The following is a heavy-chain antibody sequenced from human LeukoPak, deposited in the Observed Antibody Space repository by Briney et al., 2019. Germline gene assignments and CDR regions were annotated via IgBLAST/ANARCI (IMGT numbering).Heavy chain of an antibody. CDR2: ISYGGSNE. D-gene: IGHD1-26*01. CDR3: AKDLRSYYAFGI. Sequence: AGGSLRLSCAASGFTFSSYGMHWVRQAPGKGLERVALISYGGSNEYYADSVMGRFTVSRDNSKNTLYLQMNSLRAEDTAVYYCAKDLRSYYAFGIWGQGTVVTVSS. CDR1: GFTFSSYG. V-gene: IGHV3-30*18. J-gene: IGHJ3*02.